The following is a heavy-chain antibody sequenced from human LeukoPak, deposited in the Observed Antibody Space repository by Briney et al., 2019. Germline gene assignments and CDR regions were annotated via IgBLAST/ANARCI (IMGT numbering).Heavy chain of an antibody. CDR3: AREAGIAAAGTLNY. D-gene: IGHD6-13*01. CDR2: ISYDGSNK. J-gene: IGHJ4*02. V-gene: IGHV3-30*01. Sequence: GGSLRLSCAASGFTLSSYAMHRVRQAPGKGLEWVAVISYDGSNKYYADSVKGRFTISRDNSKNTLYLQMNSLRAEDTAVYYCAREAGIAAAGTLNYWGQGTLVTVSS. CDR1: GFTLSSYA.